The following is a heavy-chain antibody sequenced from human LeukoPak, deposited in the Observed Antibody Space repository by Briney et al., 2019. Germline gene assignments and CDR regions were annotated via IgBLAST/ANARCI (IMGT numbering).Heavy chain of an antibody. CDR3: AGERSGYEDAFDI. CDR1: GGSISSGDYC. Sequence: SETLSLTCTVSGGSISSGDYCWSWIRQPPGKGWEGFSYIYYSGSTYYNLTLKSPVTISVDTSKNQFSLRPSSVTAADTAVYDCAGERSGYEDAFDIWGQGTMVTVSS. D-gene: IGHD5-12*01. CDR2: IYYSGST. V-gene: IGHV4-30-4*08. J-gene: IGHJ3*02.